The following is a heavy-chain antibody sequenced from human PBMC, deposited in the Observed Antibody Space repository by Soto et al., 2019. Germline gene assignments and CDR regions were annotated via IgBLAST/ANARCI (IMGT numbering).Heavy chain of an antibody. D-gene: IGHD2-21*02. CDR1: GFSLTTSGVG. V-gene: IGHV2-5*02. Sequence: QITLKESGPTLVKPTQTLTLTCTFSGFSLTTSGVGVGWIRQPPGKALEWLALIYWDDDKRYSPSLKSRLTLTKDPSKNQVVLTMTNVDPVDTATYYCAHLYCGGDCYAYYFDYWGQGTLVTVSS. J-gene: IGHJ4*02. CDR2: IYWDDDK. CDR3: AHLYCGGDCYAYYFDY.